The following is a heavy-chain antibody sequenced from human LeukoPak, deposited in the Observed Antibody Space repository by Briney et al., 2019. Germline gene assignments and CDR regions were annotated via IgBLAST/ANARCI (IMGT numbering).Heavy chain of an antibody. CDR3: ARSSWYDGMGY. CDR2: IYYSGST. V-gene: IGHV4-61*08. CDR1: GGSISSGGYS. J-gene: IGHJ4*02. Sequence: SETLSLTCAVSGGSISSGGYSWSWIRQPPGKGLEWIGYIYYSGSTNYNPSLKSRVTISVDTSKNQFSLKLSSVTAADTAVYYCARSSWYDGMGYWGQGTLVTVSS. D-gene: IGHD6-13*01.